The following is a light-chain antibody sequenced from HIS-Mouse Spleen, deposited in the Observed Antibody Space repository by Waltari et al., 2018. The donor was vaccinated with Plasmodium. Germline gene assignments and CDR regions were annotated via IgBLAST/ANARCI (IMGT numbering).Light chain of an antibody. CDR3: QAWDSSTVV. CDR2: QDS. J-gene: IGLJ2*01. V-gene: IGLV3-1*01. Sequence: SYELTQPPSVSVSPGQTASITCSGDKLGDKYACWYQQKPGPSPVLVIYQDSKRPSGIPERFSGPNSGNTATLTISGTQAMDEADYYCQAWDSSTVVFGGGTKLTVL. CDR1: KLGDKY.